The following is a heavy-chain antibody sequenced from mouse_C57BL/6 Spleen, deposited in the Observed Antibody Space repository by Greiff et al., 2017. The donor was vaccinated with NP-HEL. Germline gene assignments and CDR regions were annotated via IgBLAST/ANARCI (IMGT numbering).Heavy chain of an antibody. CDR3: ANYYGNYVFDY. D-gene: IGHD2-1*01. V-gene: IGHV1-50*01. Sequence: QVQLQQPGAELVKPGASVKLSCKASGYTFTSYWMQWVKQRPGQGLEWIGEIDPSDSYTNYNQKFKGKATLTVDTSSSTAYMQLSSLTSEDSAVYYCANYYGNYVFDYWGQGTTLTVSS. CDR1: GYTFTSYW. J-gene: IGHJ2*01. CDR2: IDPSDSYT.